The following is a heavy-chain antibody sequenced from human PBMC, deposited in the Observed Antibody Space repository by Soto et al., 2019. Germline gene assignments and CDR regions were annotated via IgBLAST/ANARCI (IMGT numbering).Heavy chain of an antibody. CDR2: IYSDGTT. CDR3: SSVGCSNSKCYTRGMDV. V-gene: IGHV4-4*07. CDR1: GGSISGYY. Sequence: SETLSLTCTVSGGSISGYYWSWVRQPAGKGLEWVGRIYSDGTTNYSPSLKSRVTMSLDTSKDQFSLHLNSVTAADTAVYYCSSVGCSNSKCYTRGMDVWGQGTTVTVSS. J-gene: IGHJ6*02. D-gene: IGHD2-2*01.